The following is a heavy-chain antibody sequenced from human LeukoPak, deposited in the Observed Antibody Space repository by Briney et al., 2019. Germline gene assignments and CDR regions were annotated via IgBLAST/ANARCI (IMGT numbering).Heavy chain of an antibody. CDR2: ISWNSGSI. CDR1: GFTFDDYA. CDR3: AKDYRARPLRPNWFDP. D-gene: IGHD1-26*01. J-gene: IGHJ5*02. Sequence: TGGSLRLSCAASGFTFDDYAMHWVRQAPGKGLEWVSGISWNSGSIGYADSVKGRFTVSRDNSKNTLYLQMNSLRADDTAVYYCAKDYRARPLRPNWFDPWGQGTLVTVSS. V-gene: IGHV3-9*01.